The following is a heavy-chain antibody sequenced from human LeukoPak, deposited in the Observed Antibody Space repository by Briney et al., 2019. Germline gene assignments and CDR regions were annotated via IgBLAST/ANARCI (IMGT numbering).Heavy chain of an antibody. CDR2: ISYDGSNK. CDR1: GFTFSSYG. V-gene: IGHV3-30*18. Sequence: GGSLRLSCAASGFTFSSYGMHWVRQAPGKGLEWVAVISYDGSNKYYADSVKGRFTISRDNSKNTLYLQMNSLRAEDTAVYYCAKDPVDYGDYFDYWGQGTLVTVSS. CDR3: AKDPVDYGDYFDY. D-gene: IGHD4-17*01. J-gene: IGHJ4*02.